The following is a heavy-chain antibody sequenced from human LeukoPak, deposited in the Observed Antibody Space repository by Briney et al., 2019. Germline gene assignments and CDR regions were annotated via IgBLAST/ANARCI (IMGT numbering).Heavy chain of an antibody. CDR1: GFTFSSYW. J-gene: IGHJ6*02. D-gene: IGHD6-13*01. CDR2: IKQDGSEK. CDR3: AKDRRSSSPVGHYYYYYGMDV. V-gene: IGHV3-7*03. Sequence: GGSLRLSCAASGFTFSSYWMSWVRQAPGKGLEWVANIKQDGSEKYYVGSVKGRFTISRDNAKNSLYLQMNSLRAEDTAVYYCAKDRRSSSPVGHYYYYYGMDVWGQGTTVTVSS.